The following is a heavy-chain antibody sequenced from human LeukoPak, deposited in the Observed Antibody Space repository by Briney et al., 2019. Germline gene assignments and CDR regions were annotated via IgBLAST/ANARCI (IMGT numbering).Heavy chain of an antibody. CDR3: AASGGRINWFDP. CDR2: ITHSGYT. V-gene: IGHV4-34*01. Sequence: PSETLSLTCAVYGGSLSGYYWGWIRQPPGKGLQWIGEITHSGYTNYNPSLKSRVTISVDTSKNQFSLKLSSVTAADTAVYYCAASGGRINWFDPWGQGTLVTVSS. D-gene: IGHD2-15*01. CDR1: GGSLSGYY. J-gene: IGHJ5*02.